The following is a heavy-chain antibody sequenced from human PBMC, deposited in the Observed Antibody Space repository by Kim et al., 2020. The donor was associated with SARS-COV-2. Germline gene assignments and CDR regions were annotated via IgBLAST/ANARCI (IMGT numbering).Heavy chain of an antibody. CDR3: ARDLGGGYSFGPNY. Sequence: GGSLRLFCAASGFTFSDYWMTWVRQAPGKGLEWVASIKYDGSEKYYVDSVKGRFTISRDSAKNSLYVQMNSLRAEDTAVYYCARDLGGGYSFGPNYWGQGTLVTVSS. V-gene: IGHV3-7*01. CDR1: GFTFSDYW. J-gene: IGHJ4*02. D-gene: IGHD5-18*01. CDR2: IKYDGSEK.